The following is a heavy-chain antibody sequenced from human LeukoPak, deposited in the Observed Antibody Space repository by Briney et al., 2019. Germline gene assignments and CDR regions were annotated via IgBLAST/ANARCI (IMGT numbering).Heavy chain of an antibody. CDR2: ISGSGGST. D-gene: IGHD2-21*01. Sequence: GGSLRLSCAASGFTFSSYAMSWVRQAPGKGLEWVSAISGSGGSTYYADSVKGRFTISRDNSKNTLYLQMNSLRAEDTAVYYCARAPVTSCRGAYCYPFDYWGQGTLVTVSS. V-gene: IGHV3-23*01. J-gene: IGHJ4*02. CDR3: ARAPVTSCRGAYCYPFDY. CDR1: GFTFSSYA.